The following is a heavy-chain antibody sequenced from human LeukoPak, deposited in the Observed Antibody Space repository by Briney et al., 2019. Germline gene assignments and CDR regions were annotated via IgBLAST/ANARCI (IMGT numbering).Heavy chain of an antibody. Sequence: GGSLRLSCAASGFTFSSYWMSWVRQAPGKGLEWVADIKQDGSEKYYVDSVKGRFTISRDNAKNSLYLQMNSLRAEDTAVYYCAREGEGYCSSTSCPGGMDVWGKGTTVTVSS. CDR1: GFTFSSYW. V-gene: IGHV3-7*03. D-gene: IGHD2-2*01. CDR3: AREGEGYCSSTSCPGGMDV. CDR2: IKQDGSEK. J-gene: IGHJ6*04.